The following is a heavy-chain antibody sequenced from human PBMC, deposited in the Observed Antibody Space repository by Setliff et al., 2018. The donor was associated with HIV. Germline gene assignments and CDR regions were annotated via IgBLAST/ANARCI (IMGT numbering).Heavy chain of an antibody. D-gene: IGHD5-12*01. CDR3: ARDRRDGLYYHGMDV. Sequence: ASVKVSCKASGYRFSKYAINWVRQAPGQGLEWMGIINPSGGSTSYAQKFQGRVTMTRDMSTSTVYMELSSLRSEDTAVYYCARDRRDGLYYHGMDVWGQGTTVTVSS. J-gene: IGHJ6*02. CDR1: GYRFSKYA. CDR2: INPSGGST. V-gene: IGHV1-46*01.